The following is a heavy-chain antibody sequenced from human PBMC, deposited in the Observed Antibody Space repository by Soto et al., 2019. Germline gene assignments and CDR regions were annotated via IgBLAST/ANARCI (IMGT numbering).Heavy chain of an antibody. D-gene: IGHD4-17*01. CDR3: ARVSYDYGVLIFDY. J-gene: IGHJ4*02. CDR1: GCSISSYY. V-gene: IGHV4-59*01. Sequence: SETLSLTCTFSGCSISSYYWSWIRQPPGKGLEWIGYIYYSGSTNYNPSLKSRVTISVDTSKNQFSLKLSSVTAADTAVYNCARVSYDYGVLIFDYWGQGTLVTVSS. CDR2: IYYSGST.